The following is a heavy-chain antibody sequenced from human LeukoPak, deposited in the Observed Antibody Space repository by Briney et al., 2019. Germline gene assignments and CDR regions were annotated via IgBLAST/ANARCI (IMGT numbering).Heavy chain of an antibody. D-gene: IGHD5-18*01. CDR1: ADSISSSY. CDR2: IYYTGNT. J-gene: IGHJ4*02. Sequence: PSETLSLTCTVSADSISSSYWSWIRQPPGKGLERTGYIYYTGNTNYNPSLKSRVTISVDTSRNQFSLKLTSVTAADTAVYYCATLAGYIYGVTSDFWGQGTLVTVSS. CDR3: ATLAGYIYGVTSDF. V-gene: IGHV4-59*08.